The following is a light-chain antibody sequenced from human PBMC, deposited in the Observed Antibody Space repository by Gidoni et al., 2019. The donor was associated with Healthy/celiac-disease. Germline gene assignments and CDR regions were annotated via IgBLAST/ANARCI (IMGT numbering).Light chain of an antibody. V-gene: IGKV1-39*01. J-gene: IGKJ4*01. CDR3: QQSYSTPLT. Sequence: DIQMTQSPSSLSASVGDRVTITCRASQSISSYLNWYQQKTGKAPKLLIYAASSLKSRVPSRFSSSGSGTDFTITISSRQPEDFATYYCQQSYSTPLTFGGGTKVEIK. CDR1: QSISSY. CDR2: AAS.